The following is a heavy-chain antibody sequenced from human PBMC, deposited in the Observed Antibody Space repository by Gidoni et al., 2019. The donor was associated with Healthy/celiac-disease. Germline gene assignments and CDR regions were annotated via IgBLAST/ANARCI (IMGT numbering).Heavy chain of an antibody. J-gene: IGHJ3*02. CDR1: GYTFTGYY. Sequence: QVQLVQSGAEVKKPGASVKVSCKAAGYTFTGYYMHWVRQAPGQGLEWMGWINPNSGGTNYAQKFQGRVTMTRDTSISTAYMELSRLRSDDTAVYYCARAPITMIVLPHAFDIWGQGTMVTVSS. V-gene: IGHV1-2*02. D-gene: IGHD3-22*01. CDR3: ARAPITMIVLPHAFDI. CDR2: INPNSGGT.